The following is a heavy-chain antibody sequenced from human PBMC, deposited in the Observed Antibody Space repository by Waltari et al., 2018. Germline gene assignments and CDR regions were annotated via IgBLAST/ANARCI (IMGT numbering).Heavy chain of an antibody. D-gene: IGHD3-3*01. V-gene: IGHV4-34*01. CDR1: GGSFSGYY. CDR2: INHSGST. Sequence: QVQLQQWGAGLLKPSETMSLTCAVYGGSFSGYYWRWIRQPPGKGLEWIGEINHSGSTNYNPSLKSRVTISVDTSKNQFSLKLSSVTAADTAVYYCARVRPRRYDFWSGYYTRYYFDYWGQGTLVTVSS. J-gene: IGHJ4*02. CDR3: ARVRPRRYDFWSGYYTRYYFDY.